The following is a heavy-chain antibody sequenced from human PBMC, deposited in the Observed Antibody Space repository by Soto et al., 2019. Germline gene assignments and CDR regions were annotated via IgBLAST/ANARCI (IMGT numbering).Heavy chain of an antibody. D-gene: IGHD6-19*01. CDR2: IYPGDSDT. CDR3: ARLEVGSGWYTRRWFDY. CDR1: GYSFTSYW. J-gene: IGHJ4*02. Sequence: LGESLKISCKGSGYSFTSYWIGWVRQMPGKGLEWMGIIYPGDSDTRYSPSFQGQVTISADKSISTAYLQWSSLKASDTAMYYCARLEVGSGWYTRRWFDYWGQGTLVTVSS. V-gene: IGHV5-51*01.